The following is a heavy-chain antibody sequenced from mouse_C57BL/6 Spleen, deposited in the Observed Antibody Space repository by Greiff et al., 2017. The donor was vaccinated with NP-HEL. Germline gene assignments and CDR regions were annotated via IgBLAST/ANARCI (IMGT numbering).Heavy chain of an antibody. V-gene: IGHV1-78*01. CDR1: GYTFTDHT. Sequence: QVQLQQSDAELVKPGASVKISCKVSGYTFTDHTIHWMKQRPEQGLEWIGYIYPSDGSTKYNEKFKGKATLTADKYSSTAYMQLNSRTSEDSAIYFGAREITTVVAPFDYWGQGTTLTVSS. CDR3: AREITTVVAPFDY. J-gene: IGHJ2*01. CDR2: IYPSDGST. D-gene: IGHD1-1*01.